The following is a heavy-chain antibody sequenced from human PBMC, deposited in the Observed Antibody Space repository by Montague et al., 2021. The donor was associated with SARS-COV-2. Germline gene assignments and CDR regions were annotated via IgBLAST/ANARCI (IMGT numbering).Heavy chain of an antibody. CDR3: ARDPLDYGLWSSGSYYNAYYYYGMDV. Sequence: SLRLSCAASGFTFSSYSMNWVRQAPGKGLEWVSSISSSSSYIYYADSVKGRFTISRDNAKNSLYLQMNSLRAKDTAVYYCARDPLDYGLWSSGSYYNAYYYYGMDVWGQGTTVTVSS. CDR2: ISSSSSYI. J-gene: IGHJ6*02. V-gene: IGHV3-21*01. CDR1: GFTFSSYS. D-gene: IGHD3-10*01.